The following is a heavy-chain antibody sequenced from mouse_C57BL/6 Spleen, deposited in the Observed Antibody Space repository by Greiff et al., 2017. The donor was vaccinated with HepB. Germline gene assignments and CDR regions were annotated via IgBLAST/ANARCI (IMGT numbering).Heavy chain of an antibody. CDR2: IDPETGGT. V-gene: IGHV1-15*01. Sequence: LKQSGAELVRPGASVTLSCKASGYTFTDYEMHWVKQTPVHGLEWIGAIDPETGGTAYNQKFKGKAILTADKSSSTAYMELRSLTSEDSAVYYCTREGTYDYDGYFDVWGTGTTVTVSS. CDR3: TREGTYDYDGYFDV. J-gene: IGHJ1*03. D-gene: IGHD2-4*01. CDR1: GYTFTDYE.